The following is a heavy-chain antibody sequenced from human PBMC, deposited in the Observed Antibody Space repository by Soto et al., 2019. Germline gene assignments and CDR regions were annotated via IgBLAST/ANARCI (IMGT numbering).Heavy chain of an antibody. CDR3: ARGLPGYYGADV. J-gene: IGHJ6*02. CDR2: IKGDASST. CDR1: GFTFSSYW. V-gene: IGHV3-74*01. Sequence: EVQLVESGGGLVQPGGSLKISCAASGFTFSSYWMHWVRQAPGKGLVWVSRIKGDASSTNYADFVEGRFIISRDSAENTLYLQMNSLRAEDTAVYYCARGLPGYYGADVWGQRTTVTVSS. D-gene: IGHD5-18*01.